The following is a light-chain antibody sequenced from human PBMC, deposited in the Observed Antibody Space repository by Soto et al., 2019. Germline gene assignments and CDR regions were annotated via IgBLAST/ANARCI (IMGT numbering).Light chain of an antibody. V-gene: IGKV3-20*01. J-gene: IGKJ3*01. CDR2: GAS. CDR3: QQYGSSPPIT. CDR1: QSVSSSS. Sequence: EIVLTQSPGTLSLSPGERATLSCSASQSVSSSSLAWYQQKPGQAPRLLIYGASNRATGIPDRFSGSGSGTDFTLTISRLEPEDFAVYYCQQYGSSPPITFGPGTKVDIK.